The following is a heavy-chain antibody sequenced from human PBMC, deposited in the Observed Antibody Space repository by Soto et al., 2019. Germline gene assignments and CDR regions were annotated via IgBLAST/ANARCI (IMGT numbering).Heavy chain of an antibody. CDR3: ARDVGAAAADRPLDY. D-gene: IGHD6-13*01. Sequence: QLRLQESGPGLVKSSETLSLTCTVSSGSVRSSSYYWGWIRQPPGKGLEWIASIYYSGRTHNTPALNARVPMAIARYSNQSSLTMSSVTAADTHVYNCARDVGAAAADRPLDYWGQGTLVTVSS. CDR2: IYYSGRT. V-gene: IGHV4-39*02. CDR1: SGSVRSSSYY. J-gene: IGHJ4*02.